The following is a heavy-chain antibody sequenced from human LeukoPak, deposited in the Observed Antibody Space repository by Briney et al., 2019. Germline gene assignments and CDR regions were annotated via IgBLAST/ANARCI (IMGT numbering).Heavy chain of an antibody. Sequence: SETLSLTCTVAGSISSYYWSWSRQPPGKGLEWIGYIYTSGSTNYNPSLKSRVTISVDTSKNQFSLALSSVTAADTAVYYCARQKCTSTSCLTKNAFDIWGQGTMVTVSS. D-gene: IGHD2-2*01. CDR1: GSISSYY. CDR2: IYTSGST. V-gene: IGHV4-4*09. CDR3: ARQKCTSTSCLTKNAFDI. J-gene: IGHJ3*02.